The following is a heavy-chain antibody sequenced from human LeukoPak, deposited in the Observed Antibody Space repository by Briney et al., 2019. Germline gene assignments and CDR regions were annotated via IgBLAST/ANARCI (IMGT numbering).Heavy chain of an antibody. D-gene: IGHD1-26*01. V-gene: IGHV1-18*01. CDR3: ARDDRYSGSHGSFDI. CDR2: ISAYNGNT. CDR1: GYTFTSYG. Sequence: ASVKVSXKASGYTFTSYGISWVRQAPGQGLEWMGWISAYNGNTNYAQKLQGRVTMTTDTSTSTAYMELRSLRSDDTAVYYCARDDRYSGSHGSFDIWGQGTMVTVSS. J-gene: IGHJ3*02.